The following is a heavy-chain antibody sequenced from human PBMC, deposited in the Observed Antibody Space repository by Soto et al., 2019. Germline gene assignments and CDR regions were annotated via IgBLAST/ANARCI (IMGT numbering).Heavy chain of an antibody. J-gene: IGHJ4*02. D-gene: IGHD5-18*01. Sequence: SGGSLRLSCVASGFTFSSFAMSWVRQAPGKGLEWVSLLSGSGDNTYYADSVKGRFTISRDNSKSTLYLQMNSLRAEDTAIYYCAKDISPGQGYRIFDYWGQGTQVTVSS. CDR1: GFTFSSFA. CDR3: AKDISPGQGYRIFDY. CDR2: LSGSGDNT. V-gene: IGHV3-23*01.